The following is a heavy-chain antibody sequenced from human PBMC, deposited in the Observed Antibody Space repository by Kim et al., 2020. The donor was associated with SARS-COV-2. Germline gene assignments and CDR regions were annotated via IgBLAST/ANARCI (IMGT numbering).Heavy chain of an antibody. V-gene: IGHV3-23*01. Sequence: KGRFTIARDNSKNTLYLQMNSLRAEDTAVYYCAKGGMAYYDILTGYYPDYWGQGTLVTVSS. CDR3: AKGGMAYYDILTGYYPDY. J-gene: IGHJ4*02. D-gene: IGHD3-9*01.